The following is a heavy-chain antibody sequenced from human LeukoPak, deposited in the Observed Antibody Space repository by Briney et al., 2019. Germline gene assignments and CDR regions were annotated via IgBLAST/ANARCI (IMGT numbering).Heavy chain of an antibody. CDR2: IYHSGNT. V-gene: IGHV4-4*09. D-gene: IGHD3-22*01. CDR3: ATMTRRGQYYFDN. J-gene: IGHJ4*02. CDR1: GGSISSYY. Sequence: SETLSLTCTVSGGSISSYYWSWIRQPPGKGLEWFGSIYHSGNTNYNPSLKSRVTMSVDTSKSQFSLRLSSVTAADTAVYYCATMTRRGQYYFDNWGQGTLVTVSS.